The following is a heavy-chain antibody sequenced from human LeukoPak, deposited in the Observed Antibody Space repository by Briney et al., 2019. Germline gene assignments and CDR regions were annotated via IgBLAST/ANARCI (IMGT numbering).Heavy chain of an antibody. Sequence: PGGSLRLSCAASGFTFSSYAMHWVRQAPGKGLEWVAVISYDGSNKYYADSVKGRFTISRDNSKNTLYLQMNSLRAEDTAVYYCARDYSSSWSGYDYWGRGTLVTVSS. CDR1: GFTFSSYA. CDR3: ARDYSSSWSGYDY. J-gene: IGHJ4*02. CDR2: ISYDGSNK. D-gene: IGHD6-13*01. V-gene: IGHV3-30-3*01.